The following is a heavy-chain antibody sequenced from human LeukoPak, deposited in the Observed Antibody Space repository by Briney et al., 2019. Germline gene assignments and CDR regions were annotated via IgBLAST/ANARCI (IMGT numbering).Heavy chain of an antibody. D-gene: IGHD2-15*01. CDR1: GFTFSSYA. CDR2: ISGSGGST. Sequence: PGGSLRLSCAASGFTFSSYAMSWVRQAPGKGLEWVSAISGSGGSTYYADSVKGRFTISRDNSKNTLYLQMNSLRAEDTAVYYCAKGYCSGGSCYYFDYWGQGTLVTVSS. V-gene: IGHV3-23*01. CDR3: AKGYCSGGSCYYFDY. J-gene: IGHJ4*02.